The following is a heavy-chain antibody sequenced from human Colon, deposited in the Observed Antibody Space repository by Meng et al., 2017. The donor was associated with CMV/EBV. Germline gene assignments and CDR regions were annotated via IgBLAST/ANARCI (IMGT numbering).Heavy chain of an antibody. J-gene: IGHJ4*02. CDR2: INHSGST. V-gene: IGHV4-34*01. Sequence: QVQLQQWGAGLLKPSETLSLTCAVYSGSFSGSYWSWIRQPPGKGLEWIGEINHSGSTNYNPSLKSRVTISVDTSKNQFSLKLSSVTAADTAVYYCARKPTGQFDYWGQGTLVTVSS. D-gene: IGHD4-11*01. CDR1: SGSFSGSY. CDR3: ARKPTGQFDY.